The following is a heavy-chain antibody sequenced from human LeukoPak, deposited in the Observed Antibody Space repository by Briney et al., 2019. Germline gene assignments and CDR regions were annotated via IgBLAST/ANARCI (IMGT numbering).Heavy chain of an antibody. J-gene: IGHJ4*02. V-gene: IGHV3-49*04. CDR3: TSCSSISCYTFDFDY. Sequence: GGYLRLSCTASGFTFGDYAMSWVRQAPGKGLEWVGFTRSKAYGGTTEYAASVKGRSTISRDDSKSIAYLQMNSLKTEDTAVYYCTSCSSISCYTFDFDYWGQGTLVTVSS. CDR1: GFTFGDYA. D-gene: IGHD2-2*02. CDR2: TRSKAYGGTT.